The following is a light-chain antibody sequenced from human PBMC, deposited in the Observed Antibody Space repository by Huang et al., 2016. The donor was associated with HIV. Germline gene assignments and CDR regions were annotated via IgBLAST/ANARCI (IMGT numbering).Light chain of an antibody. CDR1: QSINRW. V-gene: IGKV1-5*01. Sequence: DIQMTQSPSTLSASVGDRVTITCRASQSINRWLAWYQQKPGKASKLLIYDTSSLESGVSSSFSGSGAGTEFTLPISSLQPDNFAVYYCQQYDSYPYTFGQGTKLEL. CDR3: QQYDSYPYT. J-gene: IGKJ2*01. CDR2: DTS.